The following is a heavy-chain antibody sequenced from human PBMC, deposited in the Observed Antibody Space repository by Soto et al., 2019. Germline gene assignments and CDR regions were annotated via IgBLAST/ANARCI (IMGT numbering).Heavy chain of an antibody. V-gene: IGHV1-2*04. D-gene: IGHD4-17*01. CDR1: GYTFTGYY. J-gene: IGHJ6*02. CDR3: SRDGYGAPVYYGMDV. CDR2: INPNSGGT. Sequence: ASVKVSCKASGYTFTGYYMHWVRQAPGQGLEWMGWINPNSGGTNYAQKFQGWVTMTRDTSISTAYMELSRLRSDDTAVYYCSRDGYGAPVYYGMDVWGQGTTVTVSS.